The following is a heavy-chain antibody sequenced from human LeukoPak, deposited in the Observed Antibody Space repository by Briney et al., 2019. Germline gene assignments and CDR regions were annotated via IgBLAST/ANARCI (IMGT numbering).Heavy chain of an antibody. CDR1: GFTFTTYA. CDR3: AREHDFLSGYGMTS. J-gene: IGHJ6*02. CDR2: INAGNGNT. D-gene: IGHD3-3*01. Sequence: GASVKVSCKTSGFTFTTYAIQWVRQAPGQRLEWMGWINAGNGNTKYSQNFQGRVTITRDTSASTAYMELSSLRSEDTAVYYCAREHDFLSGYGMTSGAKGPRSPSP. V-gene: IGHV1-3*01.